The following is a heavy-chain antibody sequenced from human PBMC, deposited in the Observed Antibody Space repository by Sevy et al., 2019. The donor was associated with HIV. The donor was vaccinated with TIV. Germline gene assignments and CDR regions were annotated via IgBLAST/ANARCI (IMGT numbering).Heavy chain of an antibody. CDR3: ARKGFGEQLVGGYYYYGMDV. D-gene: IGHD6-6*01. V-gene: IGHV1-69*13. J-gene: IGHJ6*02. Sequence: ASVKVSCKASGGTFSSYAISWVRQAPGQGLEWMGGIIPIFGTANYAQKFQGRVTITADESTSTAYMELSSLRSEDTAVYYCARKGFGEQLVGGYYYYGMDVWGQGTTVTVSS. CDR1: GGTFSSYA. CDR2: IIPIFGTA.